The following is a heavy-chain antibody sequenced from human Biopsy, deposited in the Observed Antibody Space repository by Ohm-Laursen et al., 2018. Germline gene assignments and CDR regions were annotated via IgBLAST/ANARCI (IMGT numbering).Heavy chain of an antibody. CDR2: INTYSGNT. CDR3: ARDYYPYVDYLKDVPLCDS. J-gene: IGHJ4*02. CDR1: GYTFTTYG. D-gene: IGHD4-17*01. Sequence: SVKVSCKASGYTFTTYGISWVRQAPGQGLEWMGWINTYSGNTNYGKKFHDRVIMTSDTSTSTAYLEHRSLRSDDTAVYYCARDYYPYVDYLKDVPLCDSWGQGTLATVSS. V-gene: IGHV1-18*01.